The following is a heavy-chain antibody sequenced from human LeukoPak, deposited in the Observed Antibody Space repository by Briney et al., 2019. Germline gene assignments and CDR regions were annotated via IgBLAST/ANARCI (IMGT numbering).Heavy chain of an antibody. CDR2: ISGSGGST. Sequence: GGSPRLSCAASGFTFSSYAMSWVRQAPGKGMEWVSAISGSGGSTYYADSVKGRFTISRDNSKNTLYLQMNSLRAEDTAVYYCAHISSSWPDYWGQGTLVTVSS. J-gene: IGHJ4*02. CDR3: AHISSSWPDY. CDR1: GFTFSSYA. V-gene: IGHV3-23*01. D-gene: IGHD6-13*01.